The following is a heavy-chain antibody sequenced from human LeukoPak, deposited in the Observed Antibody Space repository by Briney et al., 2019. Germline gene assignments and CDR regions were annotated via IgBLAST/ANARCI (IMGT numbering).Heavy chain of an antibody. V-gene: IGHV3-11*06. CDR2: ISSSSSYI. D-gene: IGHD4-17*01. CDR3: ARETVTTAFDI. J-gene: IGHJ3*02. CDR1: GFTFSDYY. Sequence: GGSLRLSCAASGFTFSDYYMSWIRQAPGKGLEWVSSISSSSSYIYYADSVKGRFTISRDNAKNSLYLQMNSLRAEDTAVYYCARETVTTAFDIWGQGTMVTVSS.